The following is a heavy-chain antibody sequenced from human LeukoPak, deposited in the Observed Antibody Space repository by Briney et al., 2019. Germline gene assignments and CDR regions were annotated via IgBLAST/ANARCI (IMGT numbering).Heavy chain of an antibody. J-gene: IGHJ5*02. D-gene: IGHD2-2*01. CDR2: IYYSGST. CDR3: AREYCSSTSCSNWFDP. Sequence: SETLSLTCTVSGGSISSYYWSWIRQPPGKGLEWIGYIYYSGSTNYNPSLKSRVTISVDTSKNQFSLKLSSVTAADTAVYYCAREYCSSTSCSNWFDPWGQGTLVTVFS. CDR1: GGSISSYY. V-gene: IGHV4-59*01.